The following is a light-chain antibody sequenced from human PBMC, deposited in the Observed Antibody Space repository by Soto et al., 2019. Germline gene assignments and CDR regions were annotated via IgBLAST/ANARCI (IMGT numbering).Light chain of an antibody. CDR1: QSITNW. CDR3: QQYNSYPVT. CDR2: KAS. Sequence: DIQMTQSSSTLSASVGDRVTITCRASQSITNWLAWYQQKPGKAPKFLIYKASNLESGVPSRFSGSGSGTEFTLTISSLQPDDFATYYCQQYNSYPVTFGGGTKVEI. V-gene: IGKV1-5*03. J-gene: IGKJ4*01.